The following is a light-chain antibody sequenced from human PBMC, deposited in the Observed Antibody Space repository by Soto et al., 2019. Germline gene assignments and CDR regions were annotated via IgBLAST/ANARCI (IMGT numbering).Light chain of an antibody. J-gene: IGKJ1*01. CDR3: QQFGSLGT. V-gene: IGKV3-20*01. Sequence: EIMLTQAPGTLCLAPGERGTLSCRASQSVSSNYLAWYQQKPGQPPRLLIYGASNRATGIPDRFDGSGSGTDFTLTIGRLEPEDFAVYYCQQFGSLGTFGQGTKVDIK. CDR2: GAS. CDR1: QSVSSNY.